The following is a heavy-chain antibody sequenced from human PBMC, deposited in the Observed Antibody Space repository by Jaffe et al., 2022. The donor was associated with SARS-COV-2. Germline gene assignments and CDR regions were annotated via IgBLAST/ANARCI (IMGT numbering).Heavy chain of an antibody. Sequence: QMQLVQSGPEVKKPGTSVKVSCEASGFTFSTSTIQWVRQARGQRLEWIGWIVVGTGDTNYLQRVQERISITRDMSTNTAYMELNSLTFDDTAVYYCAAGGGIWGQGTPVTVSS. J-gene: IGHJ4*02. CDR1: GFTFSTST. V-gene: IGHV1-58*02. CDR2: IVVGTGDT. CDR3: AAGGGI. D-gene: IGHD2-15*01.